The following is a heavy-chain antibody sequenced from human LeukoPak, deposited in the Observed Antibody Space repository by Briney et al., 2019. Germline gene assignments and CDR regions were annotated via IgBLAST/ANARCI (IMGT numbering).Heavy chain of an antibody. CDR2: ISSSSSYI. CDR1: GFTFSSYS. CDR3: ARDGFPPRSYCSSTSCYSTRPLDY. J-gene: IGHJ4*02. D-gene: IGHD2-2*02. V-gene: IGHV3-21*01. Sequence: PGRSLRLSCAASGFTFSSYSMNWVRQAPGKGLEWVSSISSSSSYIYYADSVKGRFTISRDNAKNSLYLQMNSLRAEDTAVYYCARDGFPPRSYCSSTSCYSTRPLDYWGQGTLVTVSS.